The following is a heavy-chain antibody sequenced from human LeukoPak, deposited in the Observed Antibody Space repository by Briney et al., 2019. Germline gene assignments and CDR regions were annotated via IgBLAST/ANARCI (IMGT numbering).Heavy chain of an antibody. D-gene: IGHD1-7*01. Sequence: SETLSLTCTVSGGSISSGGYYWSWIRQHPGKGLEWIGYIYYSGSTYYNPSLKSRVTISVDTSKNQFSLKLSSVTAADTAVYYCARVWATGTTYDPWGQGTLVTVSS. CDR1: GGSISSGGYY. CDR3: ARVWATGTTYDP. CDR2: IYYSGST. V-gene: IGHV4-31*03. J-gene: IGHJ5*02.